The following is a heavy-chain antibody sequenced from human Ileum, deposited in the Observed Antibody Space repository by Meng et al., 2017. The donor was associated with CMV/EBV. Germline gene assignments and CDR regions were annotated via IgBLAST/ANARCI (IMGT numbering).Heavy chain of an antibody. V-gene: IGHV3-23*01. CDR2: ISGTGAKS. CDR3: AKDRYFEPAHFDD. J-gene: IGHJ4*02. CDR1: GFNFNSYS. D-gene: IGHD3-9*01. Sequence: CVASGFNFNSYSMGWVRQAPGKGLEWVAGISGTGAKSYYADSVKGRSTISRDNSKNTLFLQMNGLRAEDTAVYYCAKDRYFEPAHFDDWGEGTLVTVSS.